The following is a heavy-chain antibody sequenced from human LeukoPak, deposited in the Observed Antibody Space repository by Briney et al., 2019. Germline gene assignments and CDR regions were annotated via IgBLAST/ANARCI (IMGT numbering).Heavy chain of an antibody. CDR2: IYTSGST. CDR1: GGSISSYY. Sequence: SETLSLTCTVSGGSISSYYWSWIRQPAGKGLEWIGRIYTSGSTNYNPSLKSRVTMSVDTSKNQFSLKLSSVTAADTAVYYCARDLPDYYGSGSYQEDYYYYYGMDVWGQGTTVTVSS. J-gene: IGHJ6*02. CDR3: ARDLPDYYGSGSYQEDYYYYYGMDV. V-gene: IGHV4-4*07. D-gene: IGHD3-10*01.